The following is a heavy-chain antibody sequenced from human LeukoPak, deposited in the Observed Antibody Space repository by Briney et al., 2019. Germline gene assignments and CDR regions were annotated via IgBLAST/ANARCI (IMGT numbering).Heavy chain of an antibody. V-gene: IGHV4-34*01. CDR3: ARGRYCSGGSCYYNWFDP. CDR2: INHSGST. Sequence: SETLSLTCAVYGGSFSGYYWSWIRQPPGKGLEWIGEINHSGSTNYNPSLKSRVTISVDTSKNQFSLKLSSVTAADTAVYYCARGRYCSGGSCYYNWFDPWGQGTLATVSS. D-gene: IGHD2-15*01. J-gene: IGHJ5*02. CDR1: GGSFSGYY.